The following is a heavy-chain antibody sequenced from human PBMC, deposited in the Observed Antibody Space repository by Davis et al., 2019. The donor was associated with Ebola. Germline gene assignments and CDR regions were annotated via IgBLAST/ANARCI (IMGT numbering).Heavy chain of an antibody. V-gene: IGHV3-23*01. J-gene: IGHJ6*04. CDR1: VITFSSYA. Sequence: PGGSLRLSCADSVITFSSYAMTWVRQAPGKGLEWVSAISGIGGTTYYAGSVKGRFTVSRDNSKKTMYLQMNSLRAEDTAVYYCARSGLSFGVVKYHYGMDVWGKGTTVTVSS. CDR2: ISGIGGTT. CDR3: ARSGLSFGVVKYHYGMDV. D-gene: IGHD3-3*01.